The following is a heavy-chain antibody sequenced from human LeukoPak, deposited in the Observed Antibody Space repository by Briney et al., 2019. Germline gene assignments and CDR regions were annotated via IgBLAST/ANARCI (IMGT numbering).Heavy chain of an antibody. CDR1: GFTFSSYG. D-gene: IGHD3-10*01. CDR2: ISYDGSNK. J-gene: IGHJ6*04. V-gene: IGHV3-30*18. Sequence: GGSLRLSCAASGFTFSSYGMHWVRQAPGKGLEWVAVISYDGSNKYYADSVKGRFTISRDNSKNTLYLQINSLRAEDTAVYYCAKSPIWFGEPDYGMDVWGKGTTVTVSS. CDR3: AKSPIWFGEPDYGMDV.